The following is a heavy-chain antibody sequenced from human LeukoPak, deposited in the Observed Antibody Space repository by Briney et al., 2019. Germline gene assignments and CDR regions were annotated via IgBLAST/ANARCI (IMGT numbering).Heavy chain of an antibody. CDR1: GVTFSTYG. CDR2: IWYDGSNK. J-gene: IGHJ4*02. D-gene: IGHD2-15*01. V-gene: IGHV3-33*06. CDR3: AKDYGGGSYYFDY. Sequence: GGGLRLSCAASGVTFSTYGMHWVRQAPGKGVEGVAVIWYDGSNKYYADSVKGGFTISRDNSKNTLYLHMNSLRVEDTAVYYCAKDYGGGSYYFDYWGQGTLVSVSS.